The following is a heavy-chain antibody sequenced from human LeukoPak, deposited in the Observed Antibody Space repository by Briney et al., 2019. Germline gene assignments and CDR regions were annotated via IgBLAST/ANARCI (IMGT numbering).Heavy chain of an antibody. CDR1: GYTLTELS. V-gene: IGHV1-24*01. CDR2: FDPEDGET. Sequence: ASVKVSCKVSGYTLTELSMHWVRQAPGKGLEWMGGFDPEDGETIYAQKFQGRVTMTEDTSTDTAYMELNSLRAEDTAVYYCARGSPYSSGWYGSHFDYWGQGTLVTVSS. CDR3: ARGSPYSSGWYGSHFDY. J-gene: IGHJ4*02. D-gene: IGHD6-19*01.